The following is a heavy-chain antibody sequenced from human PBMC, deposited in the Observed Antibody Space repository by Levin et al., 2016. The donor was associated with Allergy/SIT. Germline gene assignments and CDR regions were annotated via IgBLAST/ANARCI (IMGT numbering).Heavy chain of an antibody. V-gene: IGHV1-18*04. CDR1: GYTFTNYG. CDR2: ISAYNGNT. CDR3: ARVSLLLGSYYY. J-gene: IGHJ4*02. D-gene: IGHD1-26*01. Sequence: ASVKVSCKASGYTFTNYGISWVRQAPGQGLEWMGWISAYNGNTNYAQKLQGRLIMTTDTSTENXAYMELRSLRSDDTAVYYCARVSLLLGSYYYWGQGTLVTVSS.